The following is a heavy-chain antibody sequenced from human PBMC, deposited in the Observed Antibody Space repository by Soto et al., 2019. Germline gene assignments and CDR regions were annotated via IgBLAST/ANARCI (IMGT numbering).Heavy chain of an antibody. CDR3: AHRATITMFGLVIDNGVWFDP. V-gene: IGHV2-5*02. J-gene: IGHJ5*02. CDR2: IYWDGDK. Sequence: QINLKESASPVVKPTQTLTLTCTFSGFSLSTSGAAVGWIRQPPGRALEWVALIYWDGDKRYNRYNPSLDGRDSFTKDPHNSLMALTLTNVDPADMAIYFFAHRATITMFGLVIDNGVWFDPWGQGTRVIVSS. CDR1: GFSLSTSGAA. D-gene: IGHD3-16*01.